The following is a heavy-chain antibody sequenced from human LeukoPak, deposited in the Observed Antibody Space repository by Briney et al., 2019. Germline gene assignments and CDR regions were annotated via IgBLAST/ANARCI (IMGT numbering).Heavy chain of an antibody. J-gene: IGHJ6*02. D-gene: IGHD2-2*01. CDR2: ISSGSSYI. Sequence: GGSLRLSCAASGFTFSTYSMNWVRQAPGKGLEWVSSISSGSSYIYYADSVKGRFTISRDDAKNSLYLQMNILRAEDTAVYYCARYCSSSRCLYYYDMDVWGQGSAVTVSS. V-gene: IGHV3-21*01. CDR3: ARYCSSSRCLYYYDMDV. CDR1: GFTFSTYS.